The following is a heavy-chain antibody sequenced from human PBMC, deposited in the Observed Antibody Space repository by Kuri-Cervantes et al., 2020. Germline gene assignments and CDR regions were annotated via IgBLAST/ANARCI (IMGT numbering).Heavy chain of an antibody. CDR3: ARDSSSWYIIGYFQH. V-gene: IGHV1-8*01. Sequence: ASVKVSCKASGYTFTRYDINWVRQATGQGLEWMGWMNPNSGNTGYAQKFQGRVTMTRNTSISTAYMELSSLRSEDTAVYYCARDSSSWYIIGYFQHWGQGTLVTVSS. CDR1: GYTFTRYD. CDR2: MNPNSGNT. D-gene: IGHD6-13*01. J-gene: IGHJ1*01.